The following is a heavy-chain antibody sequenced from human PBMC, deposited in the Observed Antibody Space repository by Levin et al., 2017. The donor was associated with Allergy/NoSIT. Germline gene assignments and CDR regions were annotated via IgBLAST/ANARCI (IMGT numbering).Heavy chain of an antibody. CDR1: GFTFSSYA. CDR3: AKESTGSGSYGFYYYYYYMDV. D-gene: IGHD3-10*01. J-gene: IGHJ6*03. V-gene: IGHV3-64D*06. CDR2: ISSNGGST. Sequence: QAGGSLRLSCSASGFTFSSYAMHWVRQAPGKGLEYVSAISSNGGSTYYADSVKGRFTISRDNSKNTLYLQMSSLRAEDTAVYYCAKESTGSGSYGFYYYYYYMDVWGKGTTVTVSS.